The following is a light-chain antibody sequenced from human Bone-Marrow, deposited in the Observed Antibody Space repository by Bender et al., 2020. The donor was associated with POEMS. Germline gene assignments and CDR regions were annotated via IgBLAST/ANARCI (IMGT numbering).Light chain of an antibody. V-gene: IGLV3-21*02. CDR1: NIGRRS. J-gene: IGLJ2*01. CDR2: DDT. CDR3: QVWDSISYPVL. Sequence: SHVLIQPPSVSVAPGQTARITCGENNIGRRSVHWYQQKPGQAPVPVVFDDTDRPSGIPERFSGSKSGNTATLTISRVEAGDEADYYCQVWDSISYPVLFGGGTKLTVL.